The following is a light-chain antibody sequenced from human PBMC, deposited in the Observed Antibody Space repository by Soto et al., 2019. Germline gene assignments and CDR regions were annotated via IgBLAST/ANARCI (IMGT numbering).Light chain of an antibody. CDR1: LPISNY. CDR2: AAS. Sequence: NPFNPSPSPPSANLGDRVPITFPASLPISNYLAWYQQKPGKIPNLLIYAASTLQAGVPSRFSGSGSGTDFTLTISSLQPEDVAAYYCQKYNSAPLTFGGGTKVDIK. CDR3: QKYNSAPLT. V-gene: IGKV1-27*01. J-gene: IGKJ4*01.